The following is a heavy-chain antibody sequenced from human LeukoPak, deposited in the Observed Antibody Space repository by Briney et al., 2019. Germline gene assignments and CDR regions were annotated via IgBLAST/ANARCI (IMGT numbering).Heavy chain of an antibody. Sequence: PGGSLRLSCAASGFTFSDHYMSWIRQAPGKGLEGVSYITRRGDTVYYADSVKGRFTISRDNAKSSLYVQMNNLRVEDTAVYYCASSVGATASDYWGQGTLVTVSS. CDR2: ITRRGDTV. CDR3: ASSVGATASDY. CDR1: GFTFSDHY. J-gene: IGHJ4*02. V-gene: IGHV3-11*04. D-gene: IGHD1-26*01.